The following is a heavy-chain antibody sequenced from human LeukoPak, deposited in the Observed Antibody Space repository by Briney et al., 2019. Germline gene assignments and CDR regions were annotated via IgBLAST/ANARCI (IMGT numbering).Heavy chain of an antibody. CDR3: AHIARWLQPRVWCDP. Sequence: PRLVNPTQTLTLTCTFSGFSLSTSGVRVGWIRQPPAIGLVWVALIYWDDDKRYSPSPKSPLTTTKHTSKNQVVLTMTNIDPVDTATYYCAHIARWLQPRVWCDPWGEGTLVT. CDR2: IYWDDDK. D-gene: IGHD5-24*01. J-gene: IGHJ5*02. V-gene: IGHV2-5*02. CDR1: GFSLSTSGVR.